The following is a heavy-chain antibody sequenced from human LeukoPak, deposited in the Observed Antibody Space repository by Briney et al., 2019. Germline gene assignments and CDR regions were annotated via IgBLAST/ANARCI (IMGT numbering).Heavy chain of an antibody. Sequence: GASVKVSCKASGGTFSSYAISWVRQAPGQGLEWMGGIIPIFGTANYAQKFQGRVTITADESTSTAYMELSSLRSEDTAVYHCARDFTIFGVPTGFDPWGQGTLVTVSS. CDR2: IIPIFGTA. CDR3: ARDFTIFGVPTGFDP. D-gene: IGHD3-3*01. CDR1: GGTFSSYA. J-gene: IGHJ5*02. V-gene: IGHV1-69*01.